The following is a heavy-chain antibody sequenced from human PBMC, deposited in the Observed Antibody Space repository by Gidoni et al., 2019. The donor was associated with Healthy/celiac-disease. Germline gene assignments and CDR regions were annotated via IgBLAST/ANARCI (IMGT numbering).Heavy chain of an antibody. CDR2: IYYSGST. D-gene: IGHD2-2*01. CDR1: GGSISSYY. J-gene: IGHJ5*02. V-gene: IGHV4-59*01. CDR3: ARGLVPAAMYGMSVWFDP. Sequence: QVQLQESGPGLVKPSETLSLTCTVSGGSISSYYWSWIRQPPGKGLEWIGYIYYSGSTNYNPSLKSRVTISVDTSKNQFSLKLSSVTAADTAVYYCARGLVPAAMYGMSVWFDPWGQGTLVTVSS.